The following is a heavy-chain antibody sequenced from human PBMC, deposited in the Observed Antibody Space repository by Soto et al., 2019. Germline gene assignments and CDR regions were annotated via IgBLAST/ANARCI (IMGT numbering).Heavy chain of an antibody. V-gene: IGHV4-59*01. J-gene: IGHJ5*02. CDR2: IYYSGST. Sequence: SETLSLTCTVSGGSISSYYWSWIRQPPGKGLEWIGYIYYSGSTNYNPSLKSRVTISVDTSKNQFSLKLSSVTAADTAVYYCARVERIAAAGPYPWGQGTLVIVSS. CDR3: ARVERIAAAGPYP. CDR1: GGSISSYY. D-gene: IGHD6-13*01.